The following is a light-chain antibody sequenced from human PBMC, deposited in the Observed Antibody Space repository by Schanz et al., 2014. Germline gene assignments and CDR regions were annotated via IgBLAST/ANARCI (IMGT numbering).Light chain of an antibody. J-gene: IGKJ4*01. Sequence: DIRVTQSPSSLSASVGDRVTITCRASQSISDYLNWYQQKPGKAPNLLIYAASILQSGVPSRFXGSGSGXXFTLTISSLHPEDFXTYYCQQSSSTVIAFGGGTKVEIK. CDR3: QQSSSTVIA. CDR2: AAS. V-gene: IGKV1-39*01. CDR1: QSISDY.